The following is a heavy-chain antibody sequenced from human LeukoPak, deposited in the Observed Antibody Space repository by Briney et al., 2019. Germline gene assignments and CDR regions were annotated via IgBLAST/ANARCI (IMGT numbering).Heavy chain of an antibody. Sequence: GGSLRLSCAASGFTFSSYGMHWVRQAPGKGLEWVAVISYDGSNKYYADSVKGRFTISRDNSKNTLYLQMNGLRAEDAAVYYCAKDGRAIRVVGVGDFDYWGQGTLVTVSS. V-gene: IGHV3-30*18. CDR2: ISYDGSNK. CDR1: GFTFSSYG. CDR3: AKDGRAIRVVGVGDFDY. D-gene: IGHD2-15*01. J-gene: IGHJ4*02.